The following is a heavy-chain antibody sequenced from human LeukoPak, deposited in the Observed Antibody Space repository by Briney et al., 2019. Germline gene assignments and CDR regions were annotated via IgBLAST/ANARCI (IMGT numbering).Heavy chain of an antibody. V-gene: IGHV4-4*02. CDR1: GGSISSSNW. CDR2: IYHSGST. J-gene: IGHJ4*02. CDR3: ARDQENRGDPYFDY. Sequence: SETLSLTCAVSGGSISSSNWWSWVRQPPGKGLEWIGEIYHSGSTNYNPSLKSRVTISVDKSKNQFSLKLSSVTAADTAVYYCARDQENRGDPYFDYWGQGTLVTVSS. D-gene: IGHD1-14*01.